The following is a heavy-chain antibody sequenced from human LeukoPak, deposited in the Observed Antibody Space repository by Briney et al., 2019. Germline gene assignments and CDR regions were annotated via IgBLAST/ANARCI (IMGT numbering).Heavy chain of an antibody. CDR3: ARGRPSRYYYDSSGYYFGY. Sequence: GGSLRLSCAASGFTFSSYGMHWVRQAPGKGLEWVAVIWYDGSNKYYADSVKGRFTISRDNSKNTLYLQMNSLRAEDTAVYYCARGRPSRYYYDSSGYYFGYWGQGTLVTVSS. CDR1: GFTFSSYG. V-gene: IGHV3-33*01. CDR2: IWYDGSNK. D-gene: IGHD3-22*01. J-gene: IGHJ4*02.